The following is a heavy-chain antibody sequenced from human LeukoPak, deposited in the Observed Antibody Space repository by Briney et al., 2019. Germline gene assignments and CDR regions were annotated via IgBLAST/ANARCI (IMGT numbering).Heavy chain of an antibody. Sequence: GGSLRLSCAASGFTFSRFWMSWVRQAPGKGLEWVAFIKEDGSEKYYVDSVKGRFTISRDNAENSLYLQMNSLRAEDTAVYYCARDRGGRTGLDDWGQGTLVTVSS. CDR1: GFTFSRFW. CDR2: IKEDGSEK. CDR3: ARDRGGRTGLDD. V-gene: IGHV3-7*04. J-gene: IGHJ4*02. D-gene: IGHD2-15*01.